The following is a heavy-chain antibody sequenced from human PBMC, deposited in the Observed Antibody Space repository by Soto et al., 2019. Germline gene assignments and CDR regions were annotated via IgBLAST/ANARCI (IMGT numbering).Heavy chain of an antibody. Sequence: QVHLQESGPGLVKPSETLSLTCTVSGGSISGFHWSWIRQPPGKGLEWFGYIHSSGSSNYNPSLESRVTMSVDTSKNQFYLKLSSVTAADTAVYYCARYMRDAGTFYLDYWGQGTLVTASS. J-gene: IGHJ4*02. CDR1: GGSISGFH. CDR2: IHSSGSS. V-gene: IGHV4-59*01. D-gene: IGHD3-16*01. CDR3: ARYMRDAGTFYLDY.